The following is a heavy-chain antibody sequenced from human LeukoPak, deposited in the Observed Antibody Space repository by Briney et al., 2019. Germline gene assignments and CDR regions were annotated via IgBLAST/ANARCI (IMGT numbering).Heavy chain of an antibody. CDR3: ARAPYGSGSSPFDY. CDR2: IRNSDGMT. D-gene: IGHD3-10*01. CDR1: GFSINTYT. J-gene: IGHJ4*02. V-gene: IGHV3-23*01. Sequence: GQSLRLSCDASGFSINTYTMYWVRQAPGQGLEWVSGIRNSDGMTYYADSVRGRFTISRDNSKNTLYLQMNSLRAEDTAVYYCARAPYGSGSSPFDYWGQGTLVTVSS.